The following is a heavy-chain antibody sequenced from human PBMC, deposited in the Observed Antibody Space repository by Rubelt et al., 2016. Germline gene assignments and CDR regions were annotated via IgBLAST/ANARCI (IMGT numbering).Heavy chain of an antibody. J-gene: IGHJ4*02. D-gene: IGHD6-19*01. Sequence: QVQLQQWGAGLLKPSETLSLTCAVYGGSFSDYYWSWIRQPPGKGLEWIGEINHSGSTNYNPSLKSRVTITVDTSKNQFSLKLSSVTAADAAVYYCAREGYSSGWYDDYWGQGTLVTVSS. CDR3: AREGYSSGWYDDY. CDR2: INHSGST. V-gene: IGHV4-34*01. CDR1: GGSFSDYY.